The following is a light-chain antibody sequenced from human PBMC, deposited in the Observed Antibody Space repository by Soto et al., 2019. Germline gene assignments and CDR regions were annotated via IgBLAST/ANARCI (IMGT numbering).Light chain of an antibody. CDR2: EVS. V-gene: IGLV2-8*01. CDR1: SSDVGGYNY. J-gene: IGLJ2*01. CDR3: TSYAGSNNFVV. Sequence: QSALTQPPSASGSPGQSVTISCTGTSSDVGGYNYVSWYQQHPGKAPKLMIYEVSKRPSGVPDRFSGSKSGNTASRTVSGLQAEDEADYYCTSYAGSNNFVVFGGGTKLTV.